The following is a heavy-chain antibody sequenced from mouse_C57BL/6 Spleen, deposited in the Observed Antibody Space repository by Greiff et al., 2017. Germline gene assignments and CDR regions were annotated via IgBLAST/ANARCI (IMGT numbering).Heavy chain of an antibody. CDR2: ISYDGSN. V-gene: IGHV3-6*01. CDR3: ARRYYFDY. J-gene: IGHJ2*01. Sequence: EVQLVESGPGLVKPSQSLSLTCSVTGYSITSGYYWNWIRQFPGNKLEWMGYISYDGSNNYNPSLKNRISITRDTSKNQFFLKLNSVTTEDTATYYCARRYYFDYWGQGTTLTVSS. CDR1: GYSITSGYY.